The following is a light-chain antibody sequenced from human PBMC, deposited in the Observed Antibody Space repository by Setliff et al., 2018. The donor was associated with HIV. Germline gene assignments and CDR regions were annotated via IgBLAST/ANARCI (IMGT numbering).Light chain of an antibody. V-gene: IGLV2-23*02. J-gene: IGLJ2*01. CDR2: DVT. CDR1: SSDIGDYES. CDR3: CSYAGGDTWI. Sequence: QSALTQPASVSGSPGQSITISCTGSSSDIGDYESVSWYQQHPGEVPKLMIYDVTKRPSGVSNRFSASKSGNTASLTISGLQAEDEAHYYCCSYAGGDTWIFGGGTKV.